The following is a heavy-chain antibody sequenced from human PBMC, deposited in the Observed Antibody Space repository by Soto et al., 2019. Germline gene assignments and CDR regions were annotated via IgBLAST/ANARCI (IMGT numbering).Heavy chain of an antibody. D-gene: IGHD6-13*01. J-gene: IGHJ6*02. CDR2: ISGSGGST. V-gene: IGHV3-23*01. CDR1: GFTFSSFA. Sequence: PGGSLRLSCAASGFTFSSFAMSWVRQAPGKGLEWVSAISGSGGSTYYADSVKGRFTISRDNSKNTLYLQMNSLRAEDTAVYYCAKAAVAYYYYGMDVWGQGTTVTVSS. CDR3: AKAAVAYYYYGMDV.